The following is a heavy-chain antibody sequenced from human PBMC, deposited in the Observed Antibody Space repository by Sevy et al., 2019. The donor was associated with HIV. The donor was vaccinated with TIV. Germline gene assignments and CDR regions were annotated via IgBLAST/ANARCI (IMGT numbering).Heavy chain of an antibody. CDR2: ISSSSIYI. D-gene: IGHD5-12*01. CDR1: GFSFNTFS. V-gene: IGHV3-21*01. CDR3: VRDQKGQYSAYDGAGYYGMDV. J-gene: IGHJ6*02. Sequence: GGSLRLSCAASGFSFNTFSMNWVRQRPEKGLECVSSISSSSIYIFYEGSVKGRFTISRDNAKDSLYLQMNSLRAEDTAVYYCVRDQKGQYSAYDGAGYYGMDVWGPGTTVTVSS.